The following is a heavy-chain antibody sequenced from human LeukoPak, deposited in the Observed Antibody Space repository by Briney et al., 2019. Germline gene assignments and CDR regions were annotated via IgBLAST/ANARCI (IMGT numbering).Heavy chain of an antibody. CDR3: ERAQVVPAATYYYYYGMDV. D-gene: IGHD2-2*01. CDR2: ISTSSTYT. V-gene: IGHV3-11*06. J-gene: IGHJ6*04. Sequence: GGSLRLSCAASGFTFSDYYMNWIRLAPGKGLEWVSSISTSSTYTNYADSVRGRFTISRDNANNSLYLQMNSPRAEDTAVYYCERAQVVPAATYYYYYGMDVWGKGTTVTVSS. CDR1: GFTFSDYY.